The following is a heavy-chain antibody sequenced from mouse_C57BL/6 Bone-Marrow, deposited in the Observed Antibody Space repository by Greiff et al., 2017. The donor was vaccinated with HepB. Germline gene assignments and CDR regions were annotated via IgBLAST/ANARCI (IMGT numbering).Heavy chain of an antibody. D-gene: IGHD2-12*01. V-gene: IGHV1-62-2*01. CDR2: FYPGSGSI. CDR1: GYTFTEYT. CDR3: ARHEENYRLCYAMDY. J-gene: IGHJ4*01. Sequence: QVHVKQSGAELVKPGASVKLSCKASGYTFTEYTIHWVKQRSGQGLEWIGWFYPGSGSIKYNEKFKDKATLTADKSSSTVYMELSRLTSEDSAVYFCARHEENYRLCYAMDYWGQGTSVTVSS.